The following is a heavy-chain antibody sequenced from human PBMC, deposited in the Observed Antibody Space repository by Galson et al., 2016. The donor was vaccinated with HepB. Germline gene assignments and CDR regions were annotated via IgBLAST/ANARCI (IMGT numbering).Heavy chain of an antibody. CDR3: ARLMVRGVSYYGLDV. CDR2: FVPILGTS. D-gene: IGHD3-10*01. V-gene: IGHV1-69*13. CDR1: GGTFSSFA. J-gene: IGHJ6*02. Sequence: SVKVSCKALGGTFSSFAVSWVRQAPGQGLEWMGGFVPILGTSNYPQKFQGRLTITADESSNTAFMELSSLTSEDTAIYFCARLMVRGVSYYGLDVWGQGTTVSVSS.